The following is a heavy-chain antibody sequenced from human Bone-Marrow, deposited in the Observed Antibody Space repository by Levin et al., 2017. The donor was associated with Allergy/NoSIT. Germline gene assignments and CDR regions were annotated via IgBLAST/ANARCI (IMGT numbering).Heavy chain of an antibody. CDR3: AKRQYSIATHPVDF. CDR1: GFIFGTYA. J-gene: IGHJ4*02. CDR2: MTGTGGTI. Sequence: GGSLRLSCSASGFIFGTYAMSWVRQAQGKGLEWISSMTGTGGTIYYADSVKGRFTISRDNSKNTLYLQMNALGAEDTARYYCAKRQYSIATHPVDFGGQGTLVTVSS. V-gene: IGHV3-23*01. D-gene: IGHD4-11*01.